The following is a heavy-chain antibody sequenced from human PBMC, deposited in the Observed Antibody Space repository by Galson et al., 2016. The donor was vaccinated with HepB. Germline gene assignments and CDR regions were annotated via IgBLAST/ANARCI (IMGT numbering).Heavy chain of an antibody. Sequence: ETLSLTCGVSGGSISTNHAWTWVRQAPGKGLEWVVNIKYDGSDKYYVDSVNGRFTISRDNAENSLYLQMNSLRAEDTAVYYCVRDGRNGWHFDSWGQGTLVTVSS. CDR1: GGSISTNHA. CDR2: IKYDGSDK. J-gene: IGHJ4*02. V-gene: IGHV3-7*01. CDR3: VRDGRNGWHFDS. D-gene: IGHD6-19*01.